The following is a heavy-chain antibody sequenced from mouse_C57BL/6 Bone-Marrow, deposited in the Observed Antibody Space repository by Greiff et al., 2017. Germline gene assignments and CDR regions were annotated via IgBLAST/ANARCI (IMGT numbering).Heavy chain of an antibody. CDR1: GYTFTSYG. J-gene: IGHJ1*03. D-gene: IGHD1-1*01. V-gene: IGHV1-81*01. Sequence: VKLQESGAELARPGASVKLSCKASGYTFTSYGISWVKQRTGQGLEWIGEIYPRSGNTYYNEKFKGKATLTADKSSSTAYMELRSLTSEESAVYFCAREAITTVVATDWYFDVWGTGTTVTVSS. CDR3: AREAITTVVATDWYFDV. CDR2: IYPRSGNT.